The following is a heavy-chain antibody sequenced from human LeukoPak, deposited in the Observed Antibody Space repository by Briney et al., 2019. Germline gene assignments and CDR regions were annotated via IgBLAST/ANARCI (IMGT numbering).Heavy chain of an antibody. V-gene: IGHV3-15*01. D-gene: IGHD6-13*01. CDR2: IKSTTDGGTI. CDR1: GFTFTNAW. Sequence: RGSLRLSCAASGFTFTNAWMSWVRQAPGKGLEWVGRIKSTTDGGTIEYAAPVKGRFTRSRDDSKNTLYLQMNNLKIEDTAVYYCIKYRSSWYSFDYWGQGTLVTVSS. CDR3: IKYRSSWYSFDY. J-gene: IGHJ4*02.